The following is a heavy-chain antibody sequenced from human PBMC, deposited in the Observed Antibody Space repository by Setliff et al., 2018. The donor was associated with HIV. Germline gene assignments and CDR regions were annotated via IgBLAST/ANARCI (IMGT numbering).Heavy chain of an antibody. J-gene: IGHJ5*02. CDR3: ARQGQWLVSNWFDP. D-gene: IGHD6-19*01. CDR2: IFYSGNT. Sequence: KASETLSLTCTVSGGSISTSGTYWLWIRQHPERGLEWIGSIFYSGNTYYKPSLKSRVTISVDTSKNQFSLKLSSMTAADTAVYYCARQGQWLVSNWFDPWGQGTLVTVSS. CDR1: GGSISTSGTY. V-gene: IGHV4-39*01.